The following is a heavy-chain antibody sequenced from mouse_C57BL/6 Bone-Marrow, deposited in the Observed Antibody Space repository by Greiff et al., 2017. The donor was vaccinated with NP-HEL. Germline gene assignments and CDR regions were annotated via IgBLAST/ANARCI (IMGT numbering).Heavy chain of an antibody. CDR3: ARKGYYGAWFAY. Sequence: VQRVESGAELARPGASVKLSCKASGYTFTSYGISWVKQRTGQGLEWIGEIYPRSGNTYYNEKFKGKATLTADKSSSTAYMELRSLTSEDSAVYFCARKGYYGAWFAYWGQGTLVTVSA. D-gene: IGHD1-1*01. CDR1: GYTFTSYG. J-gene: IGHJ3*01. CDR2: IYPRSGNT. V-gene: IGHV1-81*01.